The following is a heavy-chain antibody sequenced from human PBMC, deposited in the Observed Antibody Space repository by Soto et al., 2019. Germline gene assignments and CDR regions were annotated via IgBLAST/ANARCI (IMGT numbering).Heavy chain of an antibody. CDR3: ARDLSGTGLDI. CDR1: GDSIGRCY. J-gene: IGHJ6*02. Sequence: QVQLHESGPGLVKPSETLSLNCNVTGDSIGRCYWSWIRQYAEKGLAWIGRVNSTGGTAYNPVLQGRVTISLDRSTNHVSLEMNSVTAADTAVYFCARDLSGTGLDIWGRGPRVTVSS. V-gene: IGHV4-4*07. D-gene: IGHD1-26*01. CDR2: VNSTGGT.